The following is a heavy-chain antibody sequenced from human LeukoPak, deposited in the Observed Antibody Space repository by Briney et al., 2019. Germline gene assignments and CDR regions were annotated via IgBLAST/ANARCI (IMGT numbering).Heavy chain of an antibody. CDR2: IYTSGIT. J-gene: IGHJ3*02. CDR3: AKERSSWAFDI. D-gene: IGHD6-6*01. Sequence: SETLSLTCIVSGGSISSGSYYWSWIRQPAGKGLEWIGRIYTSGITNYNPSLKSRVTISVDTSKNQFSLKLSSVTAADTAVYYCAKERSSWAFDIWGQGTMVTDSS. V-gene: IGHV4-61*02. CDR1: GGSISSGSYY.